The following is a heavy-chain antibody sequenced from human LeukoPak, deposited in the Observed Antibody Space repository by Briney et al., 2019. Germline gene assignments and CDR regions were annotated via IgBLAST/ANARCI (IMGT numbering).Heavy chain of an antibody. Sequence: SGTLSLTCAVSGGSLSSSNWWSWVRQPPGKGLEWIGEIYHSGSTNYNPSLKSRVTISVDKSKNQFSLKLSSVTAADTAVYYCARTSFCGGDCLYYFDYWGQGTLVTVSS. CDR3: ARTSFCGGDCLYYFDY. D-gene: IGHD2-21*02. V-gene: IGHV4-4*02. J-gene: IGHJ4*02. CDR2: IYHSGST. CDR1: GGSLSSSNW.